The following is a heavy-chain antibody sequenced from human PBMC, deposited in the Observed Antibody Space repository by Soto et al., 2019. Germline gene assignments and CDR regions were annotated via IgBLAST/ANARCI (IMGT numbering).Heavy chain of an antibody. Sequence: SETLSLTCTVSGGSISSGGYYWSWIRQHPGKGLEWIGYIYYSGSTYYNPSLKSRVTISVDTSKNQFSLKLSSVTAADTAVYYCAREDYGDYDRLDPWGQGTLVTVSS. J-gene: IGHJ5*02. CDR1: GGSISSGGYY. CDR2: IYYSGST. D-gene: IGHD4-17*01. CDR3: AREDYGDYDRLDP. V-gene: IGHV4-31*03.